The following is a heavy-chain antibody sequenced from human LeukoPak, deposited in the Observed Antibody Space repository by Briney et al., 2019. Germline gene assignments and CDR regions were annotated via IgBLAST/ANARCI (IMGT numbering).Heavy chain of an antibody. V-gene: IGHV3-30*18. CDR2: ISYDGSNK. CDR1: GFTFSSYG. D-gene: IGHD4-23*01. Sequence: GGSLRLSCAASGFTFSSYGMHWVRQAPGKGLEWVAVISYDGSNKYYADSVKGRFTISRDNSKNTLSLQMNSLRAADTAVYYCAKGLTTVVGGYFDYWGQGTLVTVSS. J-gene: IGHJ4*02. CDR3: AKGLTTVVGGYFDY.